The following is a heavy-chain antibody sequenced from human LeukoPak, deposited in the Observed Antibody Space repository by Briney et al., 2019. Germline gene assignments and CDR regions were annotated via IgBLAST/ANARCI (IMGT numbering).Heavy chain of an antibody. CDR1: GGTFSSYA. Sequence: SVKVSCEASGGTFSSYAISWVRQAPGQGLEWMGGIIPIFGTANYAQKFQGRVTITTDESTSTAYMELSSLRSEDTAVYYCARVGPAGSTIFNWFDPWGQGTLVTVSS. CDR2: IIPIFGTA. CDR3: ARVGPAGSTIFNWFDP. J-gene: IGHJ5*02. D-gene: IGHD3-3*01. V-gene: IGHV1-69*05.